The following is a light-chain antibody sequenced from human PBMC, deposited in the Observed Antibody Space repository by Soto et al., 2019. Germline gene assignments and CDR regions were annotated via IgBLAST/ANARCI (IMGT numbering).Light chain of an antibody. Sequence: EIVMTQSPATLSVSPGERATLSCRASQSVSSNLAWYQQRPGQAPRLLIYGASTKATGIPARFIGSGSGTEFTLTISSLQSEDFAVYFCQQYYKWPPLTFGGGTKVDI. CDR3: QQYYKWPPLT. J-gene: IGKJ4*01. V-gene: IGKV3-15*01. CDR1: QSVSSN. CDR2: GAS.